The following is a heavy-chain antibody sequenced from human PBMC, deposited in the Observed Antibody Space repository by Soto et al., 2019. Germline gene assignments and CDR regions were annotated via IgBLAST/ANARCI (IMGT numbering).Heavy chain of an antibody. J-gene: IGHJ6*02. CDR1: GYTFTGYY. CDR2: INPETGGT. CDR3: ARERYQVISDGMDV. Sequence: QVQLVQSGADVKTPGASVRVSCKASGYTFTGYYVHWVREAPGQGLEWMGWINPETGGTSYAQKFQGRVTWSRDTSIHTAYLELSRLRFDDAAVYFCARERYQVISDGMDVWGQGTTVTVSS. V-gene: IGHV1-2*02. D-gene: IGHD2-2*01.